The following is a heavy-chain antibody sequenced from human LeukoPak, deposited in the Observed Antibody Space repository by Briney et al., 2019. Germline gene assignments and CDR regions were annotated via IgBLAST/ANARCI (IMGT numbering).Heavy chain of an antibody. CDR2: IYYSGST. D-gene: IGHD4-17*01. Sequence: SETLSLTCTVSGGSISSFYWSWIRQPPGKGLEWVGYIYYSGSTNYNPSLKSRVTISVDTSKNQFSLKLSSVTAADTAVYYCARAYGDYANFDYWGQGTLVTVSS. V-gene: IGHV4-59*01. CDR3: ARAYGDYANFDY. J-gene: IGHJ4*02. CDR1: GGSISSFY.